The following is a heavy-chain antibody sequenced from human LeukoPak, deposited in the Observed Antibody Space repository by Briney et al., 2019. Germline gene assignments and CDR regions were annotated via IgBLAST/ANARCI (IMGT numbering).Heavy chain of an antibody. Sequence: QSGGSLRLSCAASGFTFSSYAMSWVRQAPGKGLEWVSAISGSGGSTYYADSVKGRFTISRDNSKNTLYLQMNSLRAEDTAVYYCAKDSSIAVAGTRDYYYYGMDIWGQGTTVTVSS. CDR2: ISGSGGST. V-gene: IGHV3-23*01. D-gene: IGHD6-19*01. CDR3: AKDSSIAVAGTRDYYYYGMDI. CDR1: GFTFSSYA. J-gene: IGHJ6*02.